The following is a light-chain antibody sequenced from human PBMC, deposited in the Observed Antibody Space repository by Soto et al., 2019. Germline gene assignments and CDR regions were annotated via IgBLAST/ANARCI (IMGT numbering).Light chain of an antibody. CDR1: SSDVGGYNY. J-gene: IGLJ2*01. Sequence: QPVLTQPASVSGSPGQSITISCSGTSSDVGGYNYVSWYQHHPGKAPKLLIYNVSDRPSGVSNRFSGSKSGNTASLIISGLQAEDEADYYCNSYTTSNTLVFGGGTKVTVL. V-gene: IGLV2-14*03. CDR3: NSYTTSNTLV. CDR2: NVS.